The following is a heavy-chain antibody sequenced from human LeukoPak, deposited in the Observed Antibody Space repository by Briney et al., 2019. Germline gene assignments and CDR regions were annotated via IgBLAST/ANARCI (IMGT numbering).Heavy chain of an antibody. V-gene: IGHV3-53*01. J-gene: IGHJ4*02. CDR1: NISFSDHF. Sequence: GGSLRLSCAASNISFSDHFMTWVRQAPGKGLECVAVLYTGGSTFYADSVKGRFTISRDNSKNTLYLQMNSLRAEDTAVYYCAKSLVGASAFFDYWGQGTLVTVSS. CDR3: AKSLVGASAFFDY. CDR2: LYTGGST. D-gene: IGHD1-26*01.